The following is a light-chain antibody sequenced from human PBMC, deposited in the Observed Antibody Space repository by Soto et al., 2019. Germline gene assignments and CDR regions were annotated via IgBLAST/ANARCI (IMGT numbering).Light chain of an antibody. J-gene: IGKJ1*01. Sequence: SVLTQSPGTLSLWPCERPTLSCRASPSVSSSYLAWYQQRPGQAPRLLLYGASSRATVIPDRFSGSGSGTDFTLTISRLEPEDFAVYYCQQHGSSPSWTFGQGTKVDIK. V-gene: IGKV3-20*01. CDR3: QQHGSSPSWT. CDR2: GAS. CDR1: PSVSSSY.